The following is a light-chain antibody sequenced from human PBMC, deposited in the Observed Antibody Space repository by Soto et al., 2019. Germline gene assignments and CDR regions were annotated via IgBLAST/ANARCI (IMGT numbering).Light chain of an antibody. CDR1: QSVSSSY. J-gene: IGKJ4*01. CDR2: RTS. Sequence: EIVLNQSPGTLSLSPGERATLSCRASQSVSSSYLAWYQQKPGQAPRLLMFRTSSRATGFPARFSGSGSGTEFFLNISSLQSEDFAVYYCQQYIRWPLTFGGGTKVDIK. CDR3: QQYIRWPLT. V-gene: IGKV3-20*01.